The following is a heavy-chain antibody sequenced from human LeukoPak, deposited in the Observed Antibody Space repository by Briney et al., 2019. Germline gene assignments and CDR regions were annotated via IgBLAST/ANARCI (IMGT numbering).Heavy chain of an antibody. CDR2: ISYDGSNK. CDR3: ARGSMYYYDSSGLHETQFDY. Sequence: GGSLRLSCAASGFTFSSYAMHWVRQAPGKGLEWVAVISYDGSNKYYADSVKGRFTISRDNSKNTLYLQMGSLRAEDMAVYYCARGSMYYYDSSGLHETQFDYWGQGTLVTVSS. V-gene: IGHV3-30*14. CDR1: GFTFSSYA. J-gene: IGHJ4*02. D-gene: IGHD3-22*01.